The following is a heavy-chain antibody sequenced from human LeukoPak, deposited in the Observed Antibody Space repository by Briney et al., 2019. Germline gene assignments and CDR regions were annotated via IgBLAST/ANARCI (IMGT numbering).Heavy chain of an antibody. J-gene: IGHJ4*02. CDR2: ISGSGGST. CDR3: ARVGGTLIDY. Sequence: GGSLRLSCAASGFTFSSYAMSWVRQAPGKGLEWVSAISGSGGSTYYADSVKGRFTISRDNAKNSLYLQMNSLRAEDTAVYYCARVGGTLIDYWGQGTLVTVSS. D-gene: IGHD1-26*01. V-gene: IGHV3-23*01. CDR1: GFTFSSYA.